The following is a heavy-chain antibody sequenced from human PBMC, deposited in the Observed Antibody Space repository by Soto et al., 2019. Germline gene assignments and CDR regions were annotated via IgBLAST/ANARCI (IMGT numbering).Heavy chain of an antibody. Sequence: VQLVESGGGVVQPGRSLRLSCAASGFTFSSYGMHWVRQAPGKGLEWVAVISYDGSNKYYADSVKGRFTISRDNSKNTLYLQMNSLRAEDTAVYYCAKGRYSSGWYARDGDDYWGQGTLVTVSS. CDR2: ISYDGSNK. V-gene: IGHV3-30*18. J-gene: IGHJ4*02. CDR3: AKGRYSSGWYARDGDDY. D-gene: IGHD6-19*01. CDR1: GFTFSSYG.